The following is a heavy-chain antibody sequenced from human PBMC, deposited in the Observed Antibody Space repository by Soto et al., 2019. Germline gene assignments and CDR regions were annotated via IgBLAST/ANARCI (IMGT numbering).Heavy chain of an antibody. V-gene: IGHV1-2*04. D-gene: IGHD3-10*01. Sequence: ASVKVSCKASGYTFTGYYLHWVRQAPGQGLEWMGWINPNSGATKYAQKFEGWVTMTRDTTISTAYMELRRLKSDDTAVYYCARGSDTNWIGGLDPWGQGTLVTVYS. CDR1: GYTFTGYY. CDR2: INPNSGAT. CDR3: ARGSDTNWIGGLDP. J-gene: IGHJ5*02.